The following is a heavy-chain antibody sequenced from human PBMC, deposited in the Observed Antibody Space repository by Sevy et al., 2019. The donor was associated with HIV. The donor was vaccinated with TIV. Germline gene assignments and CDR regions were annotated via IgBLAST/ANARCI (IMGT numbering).Heavy chain of an antibody. D-gene: IGHD3-22*01. CDR2: ISYDGSNK. J-gene: IGHJ6*02. Sequence: GGSLRLSCAASGFTFSNYGMHWVRQAPGKGLEWVAVISYDGSNKDYADSVKGRFTISRDNSKNTLYQQMNSLRAEDTAVYYCAKRYYYDSNDYYYGMDVWGQGTTVTVSS. CDR1: GFTFSNYG. V-gene: IGHV3-30*18. CDR3: AKRYYYDSNDYYYGMDV.